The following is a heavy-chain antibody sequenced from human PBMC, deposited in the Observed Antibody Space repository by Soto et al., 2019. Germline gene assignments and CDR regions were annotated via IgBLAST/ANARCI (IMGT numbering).Heavy chain of an antibody. J-gene: IGHJ4*02. CDR3: SRGILV. CDR1: GGSINSGGYC. V-gene: IGHV4-31*03. Sequence: QVQLQKSGPGLVKPSQTLSLTCTVSGGSINSGGYCWSWIRQHPAKGLDWIGCISYGGSTSYNPSLKSRVTISVDTSKNQFSMKLTSVTAADTAVYYCSRGILVWGQGALITVSP. D-gene: IGHD5-18*01. CDR2: ISYGGST.